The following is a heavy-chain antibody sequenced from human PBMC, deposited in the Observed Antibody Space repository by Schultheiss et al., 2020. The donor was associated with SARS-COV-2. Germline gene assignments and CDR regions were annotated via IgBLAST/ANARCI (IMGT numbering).Heavy chain of an antibody. Sequence: ASVKVSCKASGYTFTGYYMHWVRQAPGQGLEWMGWINPNSGGTNYAQKFQGRVTMTRDTSISTAYMEPSRLRSDDTAVYYCARTGDYYYGMDVWGQGTTVTVSS. CDR1: GYTFTGYY. CDR3: ARTGDYYYGMDV. D-gene: IGHD1-14*01. V-gene: IGHV1-2*02. J-gene: IGHJ6*02. CDR2: INPNSGGT.